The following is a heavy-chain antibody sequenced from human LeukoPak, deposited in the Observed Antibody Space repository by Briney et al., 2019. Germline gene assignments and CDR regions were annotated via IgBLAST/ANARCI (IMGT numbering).Heavy chain of an antibody. CDR2: IYHSGST. CDR3: ARRGPQYWYFDL. CDR1: GGSISSYY. J-gene: IGHJ2*01. Sequence: PSETLSLTCTVSGGSISSYYWSWIRRPPGKGLEWIGSIYHSGSTYYNPSLKSRVTISVDTSKNQFSLKLSSVTAADTAVYYCARRGPQYWYFDLWGRGTLVTVSS. V-gene: IGHV4-59*08.